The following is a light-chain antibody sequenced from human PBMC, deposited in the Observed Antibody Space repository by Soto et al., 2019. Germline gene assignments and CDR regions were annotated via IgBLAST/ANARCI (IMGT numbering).Light chain of an antibody. J-gene: IGKJ4*01. Sequence: EIVLTQSPGTLSLSPGERATLSCSASQRVSSSYLAWYQQKPGQAPRLLIYGASSRATGIPDRFSGSGSGTDFTLTISRLEPEDFAVYYCQQYGRSPSTFGGGTKVDI. CDR1: QRVSSSY. V-gene: IGKV3-20*01. CDR3: QQYGRSPST. CDR2: GAS.